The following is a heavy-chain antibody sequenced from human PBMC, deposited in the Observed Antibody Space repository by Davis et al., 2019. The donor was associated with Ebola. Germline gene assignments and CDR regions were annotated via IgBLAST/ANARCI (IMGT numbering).Heavy chain of an antibody. V-gene: IGHV3-23*01. CDR3: ARPTVEMDYGMDV. D-gene: IGHD5-24*01. Sequence: GGSLRLSCAASGFTFSSYAMSWVRQAPGKGLEWVSAISGSGGSTYYADSVKGRFTISRDNSKNTLYLQMNSLRAEDTAVYYCARPTVEMDYGMDVWGQGTTVTVSS. CDR2: ISGSGGST. CDR1: GFTFSSYA. J-gene: IGHJ6*02.